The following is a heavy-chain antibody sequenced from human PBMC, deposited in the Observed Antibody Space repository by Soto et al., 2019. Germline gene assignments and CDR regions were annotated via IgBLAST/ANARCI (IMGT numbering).Heavy chain of an antibody. CDR2: IYPGDSDT. D-gene: IGHD3-22*01. J-gene: IGHJ3*02. V-gene: IGHV5-51*01. CDR1: GYSFTSYW. CDR3: ARPKYYYDSSGAPGAFDI. Sequence: PGESLKISCQGSGYSFTSYWIGWVRQMPGKGLEWMGIIYPGDSDTRYSPSFQGQVTISADKSISTAYLQWSSLKASDTAMYYCARPKYYYDSSGAPGAFDIWGQGTMVTV.